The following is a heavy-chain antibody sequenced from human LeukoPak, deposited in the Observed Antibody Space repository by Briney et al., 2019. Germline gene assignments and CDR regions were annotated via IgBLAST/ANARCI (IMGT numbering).Heavy chain of an antibody. CDR3: AKDGSDFQFDY. CDR2: ISWNSDTK. J-gene: IGHJ4*02. CDR1: GFTFDDYA. D-gene: IGHD2-21*02. V-gene: IGHV3-9*01. Sequence: GGSLRLSCAASGFTFDDYAMHWVRQAPGKGLEWVSGISWNSDTKDYADSVKGRFIISRDHAKNSLYLQMNSLRAEDTALYYCAKDGSDFQFDYWGQGTLVTVSS.